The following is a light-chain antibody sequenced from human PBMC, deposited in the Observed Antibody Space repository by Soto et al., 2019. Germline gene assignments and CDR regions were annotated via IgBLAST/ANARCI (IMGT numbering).Light chain of an antibody. J-gene: IGKJ1*01. CDR3: QQYGSSPGP. V-gene: IGKV3-20*01. CDR2: GAS. CDR1: QSVSSTD. Sequence: EIVLTQSPGTLSLSPGEGATLSCRASQSVSSTDLAWYQQKPGQAPRLLIYGASSRATGIPDRFSGRGSGTDLTLTLSRLAPEDFAVYYCQQYGSSPGPFGQGTKVEIK.